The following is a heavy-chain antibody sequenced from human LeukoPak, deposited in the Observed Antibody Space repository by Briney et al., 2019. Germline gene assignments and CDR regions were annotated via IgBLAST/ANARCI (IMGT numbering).Heavy chain of an antibody. Sequence: GGSLRLSCAASAFPFSSYSMNWVRQAPGRGLEWVSYNTSYSSTIYYADSVKGRFTISRDNAENSLYLQMNSLRAEDTAVYYYARDHRYGGLFDYWGQGTLVTVSS. V-gene: IGHV3-48*04. J-gene: IGHJ4*02. D-gene: IGHD1-1*01. CDR2: NTSYSSTI. CDR1: AFPFSSYS. CDR3: ARDHRYGGLFDY.